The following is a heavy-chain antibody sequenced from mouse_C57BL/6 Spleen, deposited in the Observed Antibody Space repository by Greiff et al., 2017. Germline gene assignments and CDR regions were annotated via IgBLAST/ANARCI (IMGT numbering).Heavy chain of an antibody. CDR2: IWWDDDK. CDR3: ARPNYYGSSYAMDY. D-gene: IGHD1-1*01. CDR1: GFSLSTFGMG. V-gene: IGHV8-8*01. J-gene: IGHJ4*01. Sequence: QVTLKESGPGILQPSQTLSLTCSFSGFSLSTFGMGVGWIRPPSGKGLEWLAHIWWDDDKYYTPALKRRLTISKDTSKNQVFLKSANVDTADTATYYCARPNYYGSSYAMDYWGQGTSVTVSS.